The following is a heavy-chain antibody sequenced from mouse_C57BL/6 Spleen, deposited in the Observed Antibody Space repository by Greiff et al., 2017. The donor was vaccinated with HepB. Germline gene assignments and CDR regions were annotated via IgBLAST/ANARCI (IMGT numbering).Heavy chain of an antibody. V-gene: IGHV5-17*01. CDR1: GFTFSDYG. CDR2: ISSGSSTI. D-gene: IGHD1-1*01. Sequence: EVKVVESGGGLVKPGGSLKLSCAASGFTFSDYGMHWVRQAPEKGLEWVAYISSGSSTIYYADTVKGRFTISRDNAKNTLFLQMTSLRSEDTAMYYCARGTTVVAHWYFDVWGTGTTVTVSS. J-gene: IGHJ1*03. CDR3: ARGTTVVAHWYFDV.